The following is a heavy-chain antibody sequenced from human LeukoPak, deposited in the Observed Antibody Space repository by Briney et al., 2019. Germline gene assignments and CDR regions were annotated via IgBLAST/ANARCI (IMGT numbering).Heavy chain of an antibody. CDR3: SRDGRQQLDEVDY. CDR2: ISAYSGNK. CDR1: GYTFTTYG. Sequence: ASVKVSCKASGYTFTTYGFSWVRQAPGLGLEWMGWISAYSGNKKYAQKFQGRVIMTIDTSTSTAYMELRHLRSDDTAVYYCSRDGRQQLDEVDYWGQGTLVTVSS. V-gene: IGHV1-18*01. D-gene: IGHD6-13*01. J-gene: IGHJ4*02.